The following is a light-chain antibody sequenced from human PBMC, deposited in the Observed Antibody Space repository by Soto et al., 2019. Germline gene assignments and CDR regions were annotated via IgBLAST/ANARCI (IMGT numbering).Light chain of an antibody. CDR2: AAS. CDR1: QGIDSY. CDR3: QQLKSYPIT. J-gene: IGKJ5*01. Sequence: DIQMTQSPSSLSASVGDRVTITCRASQGIDSYLAWYQQKPGKAPNLLIYAASTLQSGVPSRFSGSGSGADFTLTISSLQPEDSATYYCQQLKSYPITFGQGTRLEIK. V-gene: IGKV1-9*01.